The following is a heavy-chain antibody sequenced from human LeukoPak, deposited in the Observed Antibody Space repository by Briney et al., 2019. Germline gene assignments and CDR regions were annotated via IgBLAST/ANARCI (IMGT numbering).Heavy chain of an antibody. J-gene: IGHJ4*02. D-gene: IGHD6-19*01. CDR2: INPNSGGT. CDR1: GYTFTGYY. Sequence: ASVKVSCKASGYTFTGYYMHWVRQAPGQGLEWMGRINPNSGGTNYAQKFQGRVTMTRDTSISTAYMELSRLRSDDTAAYYCASSGWTDRYYFDYWGQGTLVTVSS. CDR3: ASSGWTDRYYFDY. V-gene: IGHV1-2*06.